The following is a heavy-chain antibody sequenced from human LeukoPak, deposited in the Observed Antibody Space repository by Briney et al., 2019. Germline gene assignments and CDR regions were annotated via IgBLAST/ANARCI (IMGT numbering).Heavy chain of an antibody. V-gene: IGHV3-33*01. J-gene: IGHJ3*02. D-gene: IGHD2-2*03. Sequence: PGGSLRLSCAASGFTFSSYGMHWVRQAPGKGLEWVAVIWYDGSNKYYADSVKGRFTISRDDSKNTLYLQMNSLRAEDTAVYYCARDAMDIVVVPAQGDGAFDIWGQGTMVTVSS. CDR3: ARDAMDIVVVPAQGDGAFDI. CDR2: IWYDGSNK. CDR1: GFTFSSYG.